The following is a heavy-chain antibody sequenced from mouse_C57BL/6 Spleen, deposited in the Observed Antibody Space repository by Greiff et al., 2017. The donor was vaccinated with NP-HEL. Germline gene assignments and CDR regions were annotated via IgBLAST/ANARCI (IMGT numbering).Heavy chain of an antibody. V-gene: IGHV1-80*01. D-gene: IGHD6-1*01. CDR2: IYPGDGDT. CDR1: GYAFSSYW. J-gene: IGHJ4*01. CDR3: ARSYDATTGAMDY. Sequence: VQLQQSGAELVKPGASVKISCKASGYAFSSYWMNWVKQRPGKGLEWIGQIYPGDGDTNYNGKFKGKATLTADKSSSPAYMQLSSLTAEDSAVYFCARSYDATTGAMDYWGQGTSVTVSS.